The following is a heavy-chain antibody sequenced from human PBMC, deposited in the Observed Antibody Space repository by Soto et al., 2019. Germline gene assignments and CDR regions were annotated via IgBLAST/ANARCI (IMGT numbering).Heavy chain of an antibody. J-gene: IGHJ6*02. CDR1: GFTFSSYW. CDR3: ARDPNIVLVPAALRSYYYYYGTDV. D-gene: IGHD2-2*01. Sequence: GGSLRLSCAASGFTFSSYWMSWVRQAPGKGLEWVANIKQDGSEKYYVDSVKGRFTISRDNAKNSLYLQMNSLRAEDTAVYYCARDPNIVLVPAALRSYYYYYGTDVWGQGTTVTVSS. V-gene: IGHV3-7*01. CDR2: IKQDGSEK.